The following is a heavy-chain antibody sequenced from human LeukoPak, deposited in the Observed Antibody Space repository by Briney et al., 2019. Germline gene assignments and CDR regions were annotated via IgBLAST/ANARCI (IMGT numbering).Heavy chain of an antibody. CDR2: IYYSGST. D-gene: IGHD3/OR15-3a*01. CDR1: GGSISSYY. CDR3: ARHPKEGLKGAFDI. Sequence: PSETLSLTCTVSGGSISSYYWSWIRQPPGKGLEWIGYIYYSGSTNYNPSLKSRVTISVDTSKNQFSLKLSSVTAADTAVYYCARHPKEGLKGAFDIWGQGTMVTVSS. J-gene: IGHJ3*02. V-gene: IGHV4-59*08.